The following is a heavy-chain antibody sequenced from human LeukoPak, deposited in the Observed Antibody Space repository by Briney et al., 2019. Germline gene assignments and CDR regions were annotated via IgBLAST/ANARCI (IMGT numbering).Heavy chain of an antibody. Sequence: SETLSLTCTVSGYSISSGYYWGWIRQPPGKGLDWIGSIYHSGSTSYNPSLKSRVTISVDTSKNQFSLKLSSVTAADTAVYYCARDYGSGSYPAVWGKGTTVTVSS. J-gene: IGHJ6*04. V-gene: IGHV4-38-2*02. CDR2: IYHSGST. D-gene: IGHD3-10*01. CDR1: GYSISSGYY. CDR3: ARDYGSGSYPAV.